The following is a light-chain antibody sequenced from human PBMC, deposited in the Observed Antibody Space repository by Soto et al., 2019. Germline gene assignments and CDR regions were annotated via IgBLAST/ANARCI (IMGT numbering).Light chain of an antibody. CDR2: HAS. CDR3: QQYNSYSQT. Sequence: DIQMTQSPSTLSASVGDRVTITCRASQNINTDLAWYQQKPGKVPNLLIYHASSLVTGVPSRFSGSGSGTEFTLTISSLQPDDFGTYYCQQYNSYSQTFGQGTRVDFK. J-gene: IGKJ1*01. CDR1: QNINTD. V-gene: IGKV1-5*01.